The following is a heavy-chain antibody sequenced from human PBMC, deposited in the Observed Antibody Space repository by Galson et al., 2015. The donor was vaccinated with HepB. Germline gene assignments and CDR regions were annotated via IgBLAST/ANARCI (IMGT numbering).Heavy chain of an antibody. CDR3: ARDVRGYDSSGYYSYYYGMDV. D-gene: IGHD3-22*01. CDR2: IIPIFGTA. J-gene: IGHJ6*02. Sequence: SVKVSCKASGGTFSSYAISWVRQAPGQGLEWMGGIIPIFGTANYAQKFQGRVTITADKSTSTAYMELSSLRSEDTAVYYCARDVRGYDSSGYYSYYYGMDVWGQGTTVTVSS. CDR1: GGTFSSYA. V-gene: IGHV1-69*06.